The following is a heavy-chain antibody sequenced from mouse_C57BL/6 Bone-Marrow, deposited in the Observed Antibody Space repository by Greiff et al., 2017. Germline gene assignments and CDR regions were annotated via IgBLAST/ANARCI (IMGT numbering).Heavy chain of an antibody. CDR3: ARDSNGYDGAWFAY. V-gene: IGHV5-4*01. J-gene: IGHJ3*01. CDR1: GFTFSSYA. CDR2: ISDGGSYT. Sequence: EVMLVESGGGLVKPGGSLKLSCAASGFTFSSYAMSWVRQTPEKRLEWVATISDGGSYTYYPDNVKGRFTISRDNAKNNLYLQMSHLKSEDTAMYYCARDSNGYDGAWFAYWGQGTLVTVSA. D-gene: IGHD2-2*01.